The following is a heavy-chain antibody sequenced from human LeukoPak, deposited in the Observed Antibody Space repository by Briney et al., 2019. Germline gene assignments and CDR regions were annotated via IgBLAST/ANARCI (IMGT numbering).Heavy chain of an antibody. J-gene: IGHJ3*02. Sequence: SETLSLTCTVSGGSISLYFWSWVRQPAGEGREWVGRIYSSGSTKYNPSLKSRVTMSVDTSKTQFSLRLSSVTAADTAVYYCARDQGYGSGSYGAFDIWGQGTMVTVSS. CDR3: ARDQGYGSGSYGAFDI. D-gene: IGHD3-10*01. CDR2: IYSSGST. V-gene: IGHV4-4*07. CDR1: GGSISLYF.